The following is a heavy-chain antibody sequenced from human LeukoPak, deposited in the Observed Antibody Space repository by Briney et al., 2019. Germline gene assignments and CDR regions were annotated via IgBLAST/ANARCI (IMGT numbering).Heavy chain of an antibody. Sequence: SETLSLTCTVSGASISSYYWSWIRQPPGKGLEWIASRHYRGTTNYNPSLESRVTISVDTSRKQFSLKLSSVTAADTAVYYCARETWPVGVSYFDYWGQGILVTVSS. CDR2: RHYRGTT. CDR3: ARETWPVGVSYFDY. CDR1: GASISSYY. D-gene: IGHD6-19*01. J-gene: IGHJ4*02. V-gene: IGHV4-59*01.